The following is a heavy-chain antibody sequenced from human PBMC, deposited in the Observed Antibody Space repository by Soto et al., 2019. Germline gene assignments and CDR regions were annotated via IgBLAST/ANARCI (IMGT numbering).Heavy chain of an antibody. V-gene: IGHV3-23*01. CDR3: AKKFYSGSYYVLDY. J-gene: IGHJ4*02. Sequence: CAASGFTFSSYAMSWVRQAPGKGLEWVSAISGSGGSTYYADSVKGRFTISRDNSKNTLYLQMNSLRAEDTAVYYCAKKFYSGSYYVLDYWGQGTLVTVSS. CDR1: GFTFSSYA. CDR2: ISGSGGST. D-gene: IGHD1-26*01.